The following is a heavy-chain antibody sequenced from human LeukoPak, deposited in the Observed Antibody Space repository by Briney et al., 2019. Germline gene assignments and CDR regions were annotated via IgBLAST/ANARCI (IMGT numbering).Heavy chain of an antibody. CDR3: ARVRGSSWYYYYYYMDV. CDR2: ISAYNGNT. D-gene: IGHD6-13*01. CDR1: GYTFTSYY. J-gene: IGHJ6*03. V-gene: IGHV1-18*04. Sequence: ASVKVSCKASGYTFTSYYMHWVRQAPGQGLEWIGWISAYNGNTNYAQKLQGRVTMTTDISTSTAYMELRSLRSDDTAVYYCARVRGSSWYYYYYYMDVWGKGTTVTVSS.